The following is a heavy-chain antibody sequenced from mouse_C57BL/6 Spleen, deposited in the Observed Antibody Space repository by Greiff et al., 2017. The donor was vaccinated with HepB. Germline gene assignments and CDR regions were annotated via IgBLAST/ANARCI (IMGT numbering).Heavy chain of an antibody. D-gene: IGHD1-1*01. J-gene: IGHJ1*03. Sequence: DVKLVESEGGLVQPGSSMKLSCTASGFTFSDYYMAWVRQVPEKGLEWVANINYDGSSTYYLDSLKSRFIISRDNAKNILYLQMSSLKSEDTATYYCARAYGRWYFDVWGTGTTVTVSS. CDR2: INYDGSST. CDR1: GFTFSDYY. CDR3: ARAYGRWYFDV. V-gene: IGHV5-16*01.